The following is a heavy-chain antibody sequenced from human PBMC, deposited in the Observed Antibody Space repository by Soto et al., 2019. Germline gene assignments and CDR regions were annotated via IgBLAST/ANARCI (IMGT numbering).Heavy chain of an antibody. CDR3: ARQRLAVDYYYYYGMDV. CDR2: IDPSDSYT. D-gene: IGHD6-19*01. Sequence: SLKISCKGSGYSFTSYWISWVRQMPGKGLEWMGRIDPSDSYTNYSPSFQGHVTISAVKSISTAYLQWSSLKASDTAMYYCARQRLAVDYYYYYGMDVWGQGTTVTVSS. J-gene: IGHJ6*02. V-gene: IGHV5-10-1*01. CDR1: GYSFTSYW.